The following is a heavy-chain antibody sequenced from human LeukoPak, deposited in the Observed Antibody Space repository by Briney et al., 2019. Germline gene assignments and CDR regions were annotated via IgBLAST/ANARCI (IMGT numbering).Heavy chain of an antibody. V-gene: IGHV5-51*01. Sequence: GGPLKTSWKGPGYHFTSYWIDWVRQIPGKGLEWRGIIYPGDSDTRYSPSFQAQVTISADKTISTAYLQWSKLKASDTAMYYCAIDTHNYYGSGSFDYWGQGTLVTVSS. CDR1: GYHFTSYW. J-gene: IGHJ4*02. CDR2: IYPGDSDT. D-gene: IGHD3-10*01. CDR3: AIDTHNYYGSGSFDY.